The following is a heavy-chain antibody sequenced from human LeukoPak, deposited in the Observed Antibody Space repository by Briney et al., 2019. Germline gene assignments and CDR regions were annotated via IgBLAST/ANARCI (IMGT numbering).Heavy chain of an antibody. Sequence: GGSLRLSCIASGFTFSSYCMHWVRQAPGKGLVWVSRIKSDGSTNYADSVKGRFTISRDNPKNTVSLQMNSVRAEDTGVYFCARAPSEIGSYYLEYFLHWGHGTLVTVSS. J-gene: IGHJ1*01. V-gene: IGHV3-74*01. CDR3: ARAPSEIGSYYLEYFLH. D-gene: IGHD2-15*01. CDR2: IKSDGST. CDR1: GFTFSSYC.